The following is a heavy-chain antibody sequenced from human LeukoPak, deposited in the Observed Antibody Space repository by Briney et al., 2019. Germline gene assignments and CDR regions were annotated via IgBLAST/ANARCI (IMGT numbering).Heavy chain of an antibody. CDR2: INPSGGST. J-gene: IGHJ4*02. CDR1: GYTFTNYY. CDR3: ARESPSTFYFDY. D-gene: IGHD1-1*01. Sequence: ASVKVSCKASGYTFTNYYIHWVRQAPGQGLEWMGIINPSGGSTTYAQKFQGRVTMTRDTSTSTVYMELSSLRSEDTAVYYCARESPSTFYFDYWGQGTLVTVFS. V-gene: IGHV1-46*01.